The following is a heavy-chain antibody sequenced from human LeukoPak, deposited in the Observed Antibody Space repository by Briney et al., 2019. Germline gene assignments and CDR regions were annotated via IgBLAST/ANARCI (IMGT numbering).Heavy chain of an antibody. J-gene: IGHJ4*02. Sequence: GGSLRLSCAASGFTFSSYAMHWVRQAPGKGLEYVSAISSNGGNTFYANSVKGRFTVSRDSSKSTLYLQMGSLRPEDTAVYYCARVPNSGGWSTFDYWGLGTLVTVSS. D-gene: IGHD6-19*01. CDR2: ISSNGGNT. V-gene: IGHV3-64*01. CDR1: GFTFSSYA. CDR3: ARVPNSGGWSTFDY.